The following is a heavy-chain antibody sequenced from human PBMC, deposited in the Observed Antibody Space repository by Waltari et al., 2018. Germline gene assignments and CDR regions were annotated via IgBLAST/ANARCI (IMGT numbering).Heavy chain of an antibody. J-gene: IGHJ4*02. Sequence: QVQLVQSGAEVKKPGSSVKVSCKASGGTFSSYAISWVRQAPGQGLEWMGGIIPSFGTANYAQKFQGRVTITADESTSTAYMELSSLRSEDTAVYYCARDVGYYGSGSPRLLDYWGQGTLVTVSS. V-gene: IGHV1-69*01. CDR3: ARDVGYYGSGSPRLLDY. CDR2: IIPSFGTA. CDR1: GGTFSSYA. D-gene: IGHD3-10*01.